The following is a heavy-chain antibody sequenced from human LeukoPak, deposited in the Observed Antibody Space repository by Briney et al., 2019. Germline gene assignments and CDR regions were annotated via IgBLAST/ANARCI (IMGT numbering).Heavy chain of an antibody. D-gene: IGHD2-15*01. Sequence: PSETLSLTCTVSGYSISSGYYWGWIRQPPGKGLEWIGSIYHSGSTYYNPSLKSRVTISVDTSKNQFSLKLSSVTAADTAVYYCATASTPKPPSWFDPWGQGTLVTVSS. V-gene: IGHV4-38-2*02. CDR2: IYHSGST. CDR3: ATASTPKPPSWFDP. J-gene: IGHJ5*02. CDR1: GYSISSGYY.